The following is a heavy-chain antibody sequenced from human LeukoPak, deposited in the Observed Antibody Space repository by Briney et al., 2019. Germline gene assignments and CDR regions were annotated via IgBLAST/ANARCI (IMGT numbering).Heavy chain of an antibody. Sequence: GGSLRLSCAASGFTFSNAWMSWVRQAPGKGLEWVSAISGSGGSTYYADSVKGRFTISRNNSKNTLYLQMNSLRAEDTAVHYCAKVASSWYGWFDYWGQGTLVTVSS. V-gene: IGHV3-23*01. CDR2: ISGSGGST. D-gene: IGHD6-13*01. CDR3: AKVASSWYGWFDY. J-gene: IGHJ4*02. CDR1: GFTFSNAW.